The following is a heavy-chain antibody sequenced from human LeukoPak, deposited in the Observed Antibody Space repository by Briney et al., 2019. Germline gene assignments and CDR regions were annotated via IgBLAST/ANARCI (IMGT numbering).Heavy chain of an antibody. CDR1: GGSIRSYY. V-gene: IGHV4-59*08. J-gene: IGHJ5*02. Sequence: SETLSLTCTLSGGSIRSYYWSWLGQPPGKGLDGMGYIYHSGSANYNPSLTDRVSISVDTYKTQLPLKLGSLSAPHTPAYYCARHGLQYNWFDPWGEGTLVTVSS. D-gene: IGHD4-11*01. CDR3: ARHGLQYNWFDP. CDR2: IYHSGSA.